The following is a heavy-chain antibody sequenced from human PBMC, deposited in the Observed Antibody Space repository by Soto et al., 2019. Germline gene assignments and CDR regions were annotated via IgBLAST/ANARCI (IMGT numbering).Heavy chain of an antibody. V-gene: IGHV5-51*01. J-gene: IGHJ5*02. CDR2: IYPGDSDT. CDR3: ARRIAAAAPWFDP. D-gene: IGHD6-13*01. Sequence: GGSLKVFRKGSGYNFTKYWVGGVRQKPGKGLEWMGIIYPGDSDTRYSPSFQGQVTISADKSISTAYLQWSSLKASDTAMYYCARRIAAAAPWFDPWGQGTLVTVSS. CDR1: GYNFTKYW.